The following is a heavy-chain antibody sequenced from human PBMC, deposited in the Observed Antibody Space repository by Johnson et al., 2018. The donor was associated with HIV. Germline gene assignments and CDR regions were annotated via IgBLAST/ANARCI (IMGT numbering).Heavy chain of an antibody. Sequence: QVQLVESGGGVVQPGRSLRLSCAASGFTFSSYAMHWVRQAPGKGLEWVAVISYDGSNKYYADSVKGRFTISRDNSKNTLYLQMNSLKSDDTAMYYCATERGVSEWLRRPFDAFDVWGQGTMVTVSS. D-gene: IGHD3-3*01. V-gene: IGHV3-30*04. CDR2: ISYDGSNK. CDR1: GFTFSSYA. J-gene: IGHJ3*01. CDR3: ATERGVSEWLRRPFDAFDV.